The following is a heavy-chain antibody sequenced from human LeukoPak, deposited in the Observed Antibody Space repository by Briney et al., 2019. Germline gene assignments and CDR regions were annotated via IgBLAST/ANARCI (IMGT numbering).Heavy chain of an antibody. CDR2: MYYRGST. D-gene: IGHD3/OR15-3a*01. V-gene: IGHV4-59*02. Sequence: GSLRLSCAASGFTVSSNYMSWIRQPPGRGLEWIGYMYYRGSTNFNPSLRSRVSMSLDTSKNQFSLKLSSVTAADTAAYYCARGDGNDFKWFDPWGQGTLVTVSS. CDR3: ARGDGNDFKWFDP. CDR1: GFTVSSNY. J-gene: IGHJ5*02.